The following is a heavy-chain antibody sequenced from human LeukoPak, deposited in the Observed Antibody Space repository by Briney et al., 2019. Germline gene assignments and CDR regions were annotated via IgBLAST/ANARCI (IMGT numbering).Heavy chain of an antibody. J-gene: IGHJ4*02. CDR1: GFTFSSYA. CDR3: VKQLGYCSDGSCYFDF. V-gene: IGHV3-23*01. D-gene: IGHD2-15*01. Sequence: PGGSLRLSCAASGFTFSSYAMSWVRQAPGKGLEWVSALSDSGSYTYDADSVKGRFAISRDNSKSTLFLQMNSLRAEDTAVYYCVKQLGYCSDGSCYFDFWGQGSLVTVSS. CDR2: LSDSGSYT.